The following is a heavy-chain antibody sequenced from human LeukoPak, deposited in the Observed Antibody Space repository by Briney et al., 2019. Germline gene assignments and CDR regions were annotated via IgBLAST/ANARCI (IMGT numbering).Heavy chain of an antibody. CDR3: AREENTDGGFDY. CDR1: GFTFSSYG. V-gene: IGHV3-48*01. J-gene: IGHJ4*02. Sequence: GGSLRLSCAASGFTFSSYGMNWVRQAPVKGLEWVSYISSSSSNKYYADSVKGRFTITRDNAKNSLYLQMDSLRAEDTAVYYCAREENTDGGFDYWGQGTLVTVSS. D-gene: IGHD4-23*01. CDR2: ISSSSSNK.